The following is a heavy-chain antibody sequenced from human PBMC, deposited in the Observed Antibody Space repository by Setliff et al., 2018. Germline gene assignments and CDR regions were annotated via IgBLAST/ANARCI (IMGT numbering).Heavy chain of an antibody. V-gene: IGHV4-34*12. CDR1: GGSFSGYY. D-gene: IGHD3-10*01. Sequence: SETLSLTCAVYGGSFSGYYWSWIRQPPGKRLEWIGEIIHSGSTNYNPSLKSRVTISMDTSKTQFSLKLSSVTAADTAVYYCSRVPTIQFGELYRNDYWGQGTLVTVSS. J-gene: IGHJ4*02. CDR2: IIHSGST. CDR3: SRVPTIQFGELYRNDY.